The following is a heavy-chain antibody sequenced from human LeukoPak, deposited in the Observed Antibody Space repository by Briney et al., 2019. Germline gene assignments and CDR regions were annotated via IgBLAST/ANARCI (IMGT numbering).Heavy chain of an antibody. J-gene: IGHJ4*02. V-gene: IGHV5-51*01. CDR3: ARPYSSGWEGVDYYFDY. Sequence: PGESLKISCKGSGYSFTSYWIGWVRQMPGKGLEWMGIIYPGDSDTRYSPSFQGQVTISADKSISTAYLQWSSLKASDTAMYYCARPYSSGWEGVDYYFDYWGQGTLVTVSS. CDR1: GYSFTSYW. D-gene: IGHD6-19*01. CDR2: IYPGDSDT.